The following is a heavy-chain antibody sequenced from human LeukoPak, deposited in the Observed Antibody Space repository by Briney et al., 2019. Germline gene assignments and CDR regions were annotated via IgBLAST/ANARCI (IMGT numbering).Heavy chain of an antibody. D-gene: IGHD6-13*01. Sequence: GGSLRLSCAASGFTFSSYAMHLVRQAPGKGLEWVAVISYDGSNKYYADSVKGRFTISRDNSKNTLYLQMNSLRAEDTAVYYCARDRQQLGNFDYWGQGTLVTVSS. J-gene: IGHJ4*02. V-gene: IGHV3-30-3*01. CDR2: ISYDGSNK. CDR3: ARDRQQLGNFDY. CDR1: GFTFSSYA.